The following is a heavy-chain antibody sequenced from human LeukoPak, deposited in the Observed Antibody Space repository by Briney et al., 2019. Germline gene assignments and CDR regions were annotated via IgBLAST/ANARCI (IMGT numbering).Heavy chain of an antibody. V-gene: IGHV3-23*01. CDR1: GFVFSIYG. CDR2: ISISGSST. CDR3: FLNLQS. J-gene: IGHJ5*02. Sequence: GGSLRLSCAASGFVFSIYGIHWVRQAPGKGLEWVSGISISGSSTYYADSVKGRFTISRDNSKNTLYLQMNSLSAEDTAVYYVFLNLQSWGQGILVTVSS. D-gene: IGHD2-21*01.